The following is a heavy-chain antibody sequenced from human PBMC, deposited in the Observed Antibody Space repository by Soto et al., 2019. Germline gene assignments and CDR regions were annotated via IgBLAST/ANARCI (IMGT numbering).Heavy chain of an antibody. J-gene: IGHJ4*02. D-gene: IGHD5-12*01. CDR2: TYYKSQWDY. V-gene: IGHV6-1*01. CDR1: GDSVSSNIAA. Sequence: QTLSLTCAISGDSVSSNIAAWNWIRQSPSRGLEGLGRTYYKSQWDYDYAVSVKSRITINPHTSKNTLYLQMNSLRAEDTAVYYCARGGSHYFDYWGQGTLVTVSS. CDR3: ARGGSHYFDY.